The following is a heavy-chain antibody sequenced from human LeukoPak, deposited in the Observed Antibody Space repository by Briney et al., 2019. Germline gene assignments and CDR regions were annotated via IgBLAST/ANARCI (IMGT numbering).Heavy chain of an antibody. V-gene: IGHV4-59*08. CDR3: ARAPTYYYDSSGYLNKYYFDY. D-gene: IGHD3-22*01. CDR2: IYHSGST. Sequence: PSETLSLTCTVSGGSISSNYWSWIRQPPGKGLEWIGYIYHSGSTSYNPSLKSRVTFSVDTSKNQFSLKLSSVTAADTAVYYCARAPTYYYDSSGYLNKYYFDYWGQGTLVTVSS. CDR1: GGSISSNY. J-gene: IGHJ4*02.